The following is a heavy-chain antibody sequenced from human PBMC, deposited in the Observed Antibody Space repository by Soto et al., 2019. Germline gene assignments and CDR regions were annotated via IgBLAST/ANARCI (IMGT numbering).Heavy chain of an antibody. J-gene: IGHJ4*02. V-gene: IGHV4-4*07. Sequence: PSETLSLTCTGSGGSISSYYWNWIRQPAGEGLEWIGRIYTTGSTNYNPSLKSPVTMSVDTSKNQFSLKLSSVTVADTAVYYCAREGPRGLTTLSFDSSGQGTLVIV. CDR2: IYTTGST. D-gene: IGHD4-4*01. CDR1: GGSISSYY. CDR3: AREGPRGLTTLSFDS.